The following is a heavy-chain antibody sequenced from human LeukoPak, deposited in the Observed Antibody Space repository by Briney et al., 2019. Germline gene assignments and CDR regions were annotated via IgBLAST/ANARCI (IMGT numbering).Heavy chain of an antibody. CDR2: ISGSGGST. CDR3: AKALFYYDSSGYYPYYFDY. V-gene: IGHV3-23*01. Sequence: GGSLRLSCAASGFTFSTSAMNWVRQAPGKGLEWDSGISGSGGSTYYADSVKGRFTISRDNSKNTLYLQMNSLRAEDTAVYYCAKALFYYDSSGYYPYYFDYWGQGTLVTVSS. J-gene: IGHJ4*02. D-gene: IGHD3-22*01. CDR1: GFTFSTSA.